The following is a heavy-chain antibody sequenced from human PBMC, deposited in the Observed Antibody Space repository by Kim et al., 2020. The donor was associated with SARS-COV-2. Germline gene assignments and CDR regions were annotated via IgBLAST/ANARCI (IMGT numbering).Heavy chain of an antibody. D-gene: IGHD3-16*02. CDR2: IIYSGGP. CDR1: SDSFRSFY. V-gene: IGHV4-59*13. J-gene: IGHJ4*02. Sequence: SETLSLTCNVSSDSFRSFYWSWVRQPPGKGLEWIGYIIYSGGPRYNPALKGRVTISMDTSTSQFSLTRTSVTAADTAVCYCARDPSLAFWGQGTRVIVSS. CDR3: ARDPSLAF.